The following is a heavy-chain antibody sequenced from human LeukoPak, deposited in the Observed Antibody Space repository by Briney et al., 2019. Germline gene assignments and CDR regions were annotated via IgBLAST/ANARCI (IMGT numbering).Heavy chain of an antibody. Sequence: SETLSLTCTVSGGSISSYYWSWIRQPPGKGLEWIGYIYYSGSTNYNPSLKSRVTISVDTSKNQFSLKLSSVTAADTAVYYCARGVGYCSSTSCSRCGWFDPWGQGTLVTVSS. CDR1: GGSISSYY. J-gene: IGHJ5*02. D-gene: IGHD2-2*01. CDR3: ARGVGYCSSTSCSRCGWFDP. V-gene: IGHV4-59*01. CDR2: IYYSGST.